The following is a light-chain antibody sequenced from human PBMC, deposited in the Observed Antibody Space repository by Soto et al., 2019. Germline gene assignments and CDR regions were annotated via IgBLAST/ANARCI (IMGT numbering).Light chain of an antibody. J-gene: IGKJ4*01. CDR2: GAS. CDR3: QHYNNWPPLT. V-gene: IGKV3-15*01. CDR1: QSVSSN. Sequence: EIVMTQSPATLSVSPGERATLSCRASQSVSSNLAWYQQKPGQAPRLLIYGASTRATGIPARFSGSGSGTEFTLTISSLQSEDFAVYSCQHYNNWPPLTFGGGNKVEIK.